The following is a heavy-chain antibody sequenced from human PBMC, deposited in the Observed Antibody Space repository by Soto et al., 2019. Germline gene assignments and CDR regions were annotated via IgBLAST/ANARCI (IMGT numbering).Heavy chain of an antibody. CDR1: GLTFSSYW. D-gene: IGHD3-16*01. Sequence: VQLVESGGGLVQPGGSLRLSCTASGLTFSSYWMTWVRQAPGKGLEWVANINEDGSAKYYVDSVKGRFTISRENAENSLSLQMNSLRVEDTAVYYCASGGHVDYCGQGTLVTVSS. CDR3: ASGGHVDY. J-gene: IGHJ4*02. CDR2: INEDGSAK. V-gene: IGHV3-7*01.